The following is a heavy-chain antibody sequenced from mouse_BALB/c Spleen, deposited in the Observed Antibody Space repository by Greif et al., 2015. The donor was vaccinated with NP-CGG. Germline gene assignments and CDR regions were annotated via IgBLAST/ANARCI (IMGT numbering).Heavy chain of an antibody. CDR2: ISSGSSTI. CDR1: GFTFSSFG. CDR3: ARRVDHYYAMDY. V-gene: IGHV5-17*02. J-gene: IGHJ4*01. Sequence: EVKVVESGGGLVQPGGSRKLSCAASGFTFSSFGMHWVRQAPEKGLEWVAYISSGSSTIYYADTVKGRFTISRDNPKNTLFLQMTSLRSEDTAMYYCARRVDHYYAMDYWGQGTSVTVSS.